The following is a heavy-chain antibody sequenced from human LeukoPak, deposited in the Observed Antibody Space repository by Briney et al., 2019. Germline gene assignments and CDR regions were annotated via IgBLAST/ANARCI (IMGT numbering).Heavy chain of an antibody. CDR3: ARDLGYGSGTFLAYYFDY. D-gene: IGHD3-10*01. CDR2: INHNSGGT. J-gene: IGHJ4*02. CDR1: GYTFTGYY. V-gene: IGHV1-2*02. Sequence: ASVTVSCKASGYTFTGYYMHWVRQAPGQGLEWMGWINHNSGGTNYAQKFQGRVTMTRDTSISTAYMDLSRLRSDDTAVYYCARDLGYGSGTFLAYYFDYWGQGTLVTVSS.